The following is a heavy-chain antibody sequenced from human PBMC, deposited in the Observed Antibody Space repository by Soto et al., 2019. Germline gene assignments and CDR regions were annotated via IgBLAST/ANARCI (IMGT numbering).Heavy chain of an antibody. CDR3: VRGHAYDDNSGYYGY. Sequence: PGGSLRLSCAASGFTFSSYAMSWVRQAPGKGLEWVSGISGSGGDTNYADSVKGRFTISRDNSKNMLYVQVNSLRAEDTAVYYCVRGHAYDDNSGYYGYWRQGILVTVSS. D-gene: IGHD3-22*01. CDR2: ISGSGGDT. J-gene: IGHJ4*02. V-gene: IGHV3-23*01. CDR1: GFTFSSYA.